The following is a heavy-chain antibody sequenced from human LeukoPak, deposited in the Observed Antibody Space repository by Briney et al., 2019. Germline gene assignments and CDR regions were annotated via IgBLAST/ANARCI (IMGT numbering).Heavy chain of an antibody. CDR3: AKALGYCSGGSCYDSAMDV. V-gene: IGHV3-30*02. CDR1: GFTFSSYG. CDR2: IRYDGSNK. J-gene: IGHJ6*03. D-gene: IGHD2-15*01. Sequence: GRSLRLSCAASGFTFSSYGMHWVRQAPGKGLEWVAFIRYDGSNKYYADSVKGRFTISRDNSKNTLYLQMNSLRAEDTAVYYCAKALGYCSGGSCYDSAMDVWGKGTTVTVSS.